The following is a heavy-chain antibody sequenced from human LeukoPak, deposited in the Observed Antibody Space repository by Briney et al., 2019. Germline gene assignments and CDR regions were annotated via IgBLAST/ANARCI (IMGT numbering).Heavy chain of an antibody. Sequence: PGGSLRLSCAASGFTFSSYAMSWVRQPPGKGLEWVSAISGSGGSTYYADSVKGRFTISRDNSKNTLYLQMNSLRAEETAVYYCAKDCGSGGSCYYDYWGQGTLVTVSS. J-gene: IGHJ4*02. V-gene: IGHV3-23*01. D-gene: IGHD2-15*01. CDR1: GFTFSSYA. CDR3: AKDCGSGGSCYYDY. CDR2: ISGSGGST.